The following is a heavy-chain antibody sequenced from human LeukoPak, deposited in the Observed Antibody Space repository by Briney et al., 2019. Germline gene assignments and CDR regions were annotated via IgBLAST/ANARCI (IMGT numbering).Heavy chain of an antibody. CDR2: IYYSGST. CDR3: ARHGTSGTNLNWFDP. V-gene: IGHV4-59*01. Sequence: ETLSLTCAVYGGSFSGYYWSWIRQPPGKGLEWIGYIYYSGSTNYNPSLKSRVTISVDTSKNQFSLKLSSVTAADTAVYYCARHGTSGTNLNWFDPWGQGTLVTVSS. J-gene: IGHJ5*02. CDR1: GGSFSGYY. D-gene: IGHD1-1*01.